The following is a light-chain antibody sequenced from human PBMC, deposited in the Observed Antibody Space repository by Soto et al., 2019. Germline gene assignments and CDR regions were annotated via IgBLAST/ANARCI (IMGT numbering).Light chain of an antibody. V-gene: IGKV3-11*01. CDR1: ESIGNY. J-gene: IGKJ4*01. Sequence: EVVLTQSPATLSLSPGERAILSCRASESIGNYLAWYQQKLGRAPKLLIYDASHRAIGIPGRFSGDGSGTDFTLTISSLEPEDFAVYYCQWRSDWPPRLTFGGGTKVEIK. CDR3: QWRSDWPPRLT. CDR2: DAS.